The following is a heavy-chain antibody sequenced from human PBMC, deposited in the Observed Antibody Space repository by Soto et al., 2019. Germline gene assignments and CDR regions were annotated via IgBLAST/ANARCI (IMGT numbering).Heavy chain of an antibody. CDR3: ASNLSSVVTPGGY. Sequence: GGSLRLSCAASGFTFSSYAMHWVRQAPGKGLEWVAVISYDGSNKYYADSVKGRFTISRDNSKNTLYLQMNSLRAEDTAVYYCASNLSSVVTPGGYWGQGTLVTGSS. CDR1: GFTFSSYA. J-gene: IGHJ4*02. D-gene: IGHD2-15*01. CDR2: ISYDGSNK. V-gene: IGHV3-30-3*01.